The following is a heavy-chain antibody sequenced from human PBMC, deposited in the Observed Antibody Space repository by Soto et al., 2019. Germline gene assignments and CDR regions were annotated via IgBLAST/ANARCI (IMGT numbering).Heavy chain of an antibody. CDR2: ISGSGGST. V-gene: IGHV3-23*01. CDR3: AKDADYIWGSYRPFDY. CDR1: GFTFSSYA. Sequence: GSLRLSCAASGFTFSSYAMSWVRQAPGKGLEWVSAISGSGGSTYYADSVKGRFTISRDNSKNTLYLQMNSLRAEDTAVYYCAKDADYIWGSYRPFDYWGQGTLVTVSS. D-gene: IGHD3-16*02. J-gene: IGHJ4*02.